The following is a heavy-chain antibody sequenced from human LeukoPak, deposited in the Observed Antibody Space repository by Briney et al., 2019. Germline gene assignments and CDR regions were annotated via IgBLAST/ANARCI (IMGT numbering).Heavy chain of an antibody. CDR1: GYTFTGYY. V-gene: IGHV1-2*02. J-gene: IGHJ4*02. D-gene: IGHD2-21*02. CDR3: ARDSFSDIVVVTGNY. CDR2: INIDSGGT. Sequence: GASVKVSCKASGYTFTGYYIHWVRQAPGQGPEWMGWINIDSGGTNYAQKFQGRVTMTRDTSVSTAYMELSRLRSDDTAVYYCARDSFSDIVVVTGNYWGQGTLVTVSS.